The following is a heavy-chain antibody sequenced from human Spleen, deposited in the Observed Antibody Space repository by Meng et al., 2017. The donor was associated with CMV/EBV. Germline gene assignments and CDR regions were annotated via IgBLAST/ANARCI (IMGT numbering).Heavy chain of an antibody. CDR2: MLYDGSNK. CDR3: ARDVEGWYNY. J-gene: IGHJ4*02. CDR1: GFTFRSYG. D-gene: IGHD6-19*01. V-gene: IGHV3-30*03. Sequence: PYCAASGFTFRSYGMHWVRQAPGKGLEWVALMLYDGSNKYYADSVKGRFTISRDNSKNTLYLQMNSLRAEDTAVYYCARDVEGWYNYWGQGTLVTVSS.